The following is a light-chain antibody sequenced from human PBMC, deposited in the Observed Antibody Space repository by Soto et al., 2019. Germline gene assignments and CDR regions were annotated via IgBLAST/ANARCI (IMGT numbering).Light chain of an antibody. CDR3: QQRYNWPLT. CDR2: GAS. Sequence: EIVLTQSPATLSLSPGERATLSCRASQSVSSSLAWYQQKPGQAPRLLIYGASNGAAGIPARFSGTGSGTDFTLTISSLQPDDFAAYYCQQRYNWPLTFGGGTKVEIK. J-gene: IGKJ4*01. V-gene: IGKV3-11*01. CDR1: QSVSSS.